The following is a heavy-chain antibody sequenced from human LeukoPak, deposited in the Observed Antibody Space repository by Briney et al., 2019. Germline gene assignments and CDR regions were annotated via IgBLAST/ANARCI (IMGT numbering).Heavy chain of an antibody. CDR1: GFTLSSYW. D-gene: IGHD4-17*01. CDR3: ARDGNYGDYGSKYFQH. J-gene: IGHJ1*01. Sequence: GGSLRLSCAASGFTLSSYWMSWVRQAPGKGLEWVSSISSSSSYIYYADSVKGRFTISRDNAKNSLYLQMNSLRAEDTAVYYCARDGNYGDYGSKYFQHWGQGTLVTVSS. CDR2: ISSSSSYI. V-gene: IGHV3-21*01.